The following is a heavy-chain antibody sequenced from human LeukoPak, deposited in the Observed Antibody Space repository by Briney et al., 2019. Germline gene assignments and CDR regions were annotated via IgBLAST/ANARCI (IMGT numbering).Heavy chain of an antibody. J-gene: IGHJ1*01. CDR1: GFTFGDYA. D-gene: IGHD4-17*01. CDR3: ARGGVNDHGDGQYFEH. V-gene: IGHV3-49*04. CDR2: IRNRIHGRTS. Sequence: GGSLRLSCISFGFTFGDYAISWVRQAPGKGLEWVGFIRNRIHGRTSVYAASVEGRFTISRGDSESVAYLQMNSLKTEDTAVYFCARGGVNDHGDGQYFEHWGQGTLVTVSS.